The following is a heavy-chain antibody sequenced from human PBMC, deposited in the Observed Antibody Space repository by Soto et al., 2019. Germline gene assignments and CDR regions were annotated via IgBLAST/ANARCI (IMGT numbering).Heavy chain of an antibody. Sequence: SETLSLTCTVSGGSISSGGYYWSWIRQHPGKGPEWIGYIYYSGSTYYNPSLKSRVTISVDTSKNQFSLKLSSVTAADTAVYYCARASHYDYVWGSYRSTYYFDYWGQGTLVTVSS. D-gene: IGHD3-16*02. CDR1: GGSISSGGYY. CDR2: IYYSGST. CDR3: ARASHYDYVWGSYRSTYYFDY. J-gene: IGHJ4*02. V-gene: IGHV4-31*03.